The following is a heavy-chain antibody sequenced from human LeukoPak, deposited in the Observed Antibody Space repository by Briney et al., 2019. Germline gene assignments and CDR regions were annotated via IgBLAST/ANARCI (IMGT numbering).Heavy chain of an antibody. Sequence: GGSLRLSCAACGFTLSSYSMTWVRQAPGKGLEWVSYITSSSSYIYYADSVKGRFTISRDNAKNSLYLQMNSLRAEDTAVYYCARDKLAVAGSADYWGQGTLVTVSS. V-gene: IGHV3-21*05. CDR1: GFTLSSYS. CDR2: ITSSSSYI. D-gene: IGHD6-19*01. CDR3: ARDKLAVAGSADY. J-gene: IGHJ4*02.